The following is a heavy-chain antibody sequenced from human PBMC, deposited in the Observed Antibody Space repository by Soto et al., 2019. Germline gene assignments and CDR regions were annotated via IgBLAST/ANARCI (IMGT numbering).Heavy chain of an antibody. Sequence: QVQLVQSGAEVKKPGSSVKVSCKASGGTFSSYANSWVRQAPGQGLEWMGGIIPIFGTANYAQKFQGRVTITADESTSTAYMELSSLRSEDTAVYYCASSCPTVTTPCWYFDLWGRGTLVTVSS. J-gene: IGHJ2*01. D-gene: IGHD4-4*01. V-gene: IGHV1-69*01. CDR3: ASSCPTVTTPCWYFDL. CDR1: GGTFSSYA. CDR2: IIPIFGTA.